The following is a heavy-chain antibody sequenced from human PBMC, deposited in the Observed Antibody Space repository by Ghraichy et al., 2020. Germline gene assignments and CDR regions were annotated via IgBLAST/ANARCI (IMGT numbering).Heavy chain of an antibody. V-gene: IGHV4-59*08. Sequence: SETLSLTCTVSGGSISSYYWSWIRQPPGKGLEWIGYIYYSGSTNYNLSLKSRVTISVDTSKNQFSLKLSSVTAADTAVYYCARTIAVGDWFDPWGQGTLVTVSS. J-gene: IGHJ5*02. CDR2: IYYSGST. D-gene: IGHD6-19*01. CDR3: ARTIAVGDWFDP. CDR1: GGSISSYY.